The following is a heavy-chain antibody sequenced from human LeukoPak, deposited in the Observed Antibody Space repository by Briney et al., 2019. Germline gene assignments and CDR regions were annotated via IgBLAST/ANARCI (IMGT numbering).Heavy chain of an antibody. D-gene: IGHD2-21*01. Sequence: GGSLRLSCAASGFTFSSYDMHWVRQATGKGLEWVSAIGTAGDTYYPGSVKGRFTISRENAKNSLYLQMNSLRAGDTAVYYCARAVCGGDCYDYWGQGTLVTVSS. CDR3: ARAVCGGDCYDY. J-gene: IGHJ4*02. CDR2: IGTAGDT. V-gene: IGHV3-13*01. CDR1: GFTFSSYD.